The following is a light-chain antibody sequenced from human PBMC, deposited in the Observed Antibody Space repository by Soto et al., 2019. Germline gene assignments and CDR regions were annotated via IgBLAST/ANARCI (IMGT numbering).Light chain of an antibody. J-gene: IGKJ1*01. Sequence: DIQFTQSPSSLSASVVDRVTITCRASQSISGWLAWYQQKPGKAPKLLIYDASSLETGVPSRFSGNGSGTEFTLTISSLQSADFAIYYCQQYNTYWTFGQGTKVDI. V-gene: IGKV1-5*01. CDR1: QSISGW. CDR3: QQYNTYWT. CDR2: DAS.